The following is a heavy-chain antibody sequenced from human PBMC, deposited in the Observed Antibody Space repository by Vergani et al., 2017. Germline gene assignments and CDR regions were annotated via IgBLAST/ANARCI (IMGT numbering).Heavy chain of an antibody. D-gene: IGHD5-24*01. CDR2: TWYEGNNN. V-gene: IGHV3-33*08. CDR1: GFALNRHA. CDR3: ARETRDTPSSLDY. Sequence: QVQLVESGGGVVQPGTFLRLSCVVSGFALNRHAMYWVRQAPGKGLEWVSMTWYEGNNNYYADSVKGRFTISKDISKNTLYLQMNSLRGDDTAVYYCARETRDTPSSLDYWGQGTLVTVSS. J-gene: IGHJ4*02.